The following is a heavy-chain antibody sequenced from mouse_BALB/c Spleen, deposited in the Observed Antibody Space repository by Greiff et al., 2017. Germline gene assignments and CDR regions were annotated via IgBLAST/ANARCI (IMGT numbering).Heavy chain of an antibody. D-gene: IGHD2-1*01. Sequence: QVQLQQSGPGLVQPSQSLSITCTVSGFSLTSYGVHWVRQSPGKGLEWLGMIWGDGSTDYNSALKSRLSISKDNSKSQVFLKMNSLQTDDTARYYCARGGNYEDYYAMDYWGQGTSVTVSS. V-gene: IGHV2-4-1*01. CDR1: GFSLTSYG. CDR2: IWGDGST. J-gene: IGHJ4*01. CDR3: ARGGNYEDYYAMDY.